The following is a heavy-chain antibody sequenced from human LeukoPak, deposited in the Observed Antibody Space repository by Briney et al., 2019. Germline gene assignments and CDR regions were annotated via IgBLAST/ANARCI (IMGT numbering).Heavy chain of an antibody. D-gene: IGHD2-15*01. V-gene: IGHV1-2*02. CDR1: GYTFTGYY. CDR3: ARDHDRGYCSGGSCYSFDY. J-gene: IGHJ4*02. Sequence: ASVKVSCKASGYTFTGYYMHWVRQAPGQGLEWMGWINPKSGGTNYAQKFQGRVTMTRDTSISTAYMELSRLRSDDTAVYYCARDHDRGYCSGGSCYSFDYWGQGTLVTVSS. CDR2: INPKSGGT.